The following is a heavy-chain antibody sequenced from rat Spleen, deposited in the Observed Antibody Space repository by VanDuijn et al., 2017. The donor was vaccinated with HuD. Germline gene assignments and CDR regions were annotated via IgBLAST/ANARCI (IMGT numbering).Heavy chain of an antibody. CDR3: TRDLYYVGTYYPFDY. D-gene: IGHD1-12*02. J-gene: IGHJ2*01. CDR2: MRFDGHT. CDR1: GFSLSDTN. V-gene: IGHV2S30*01. Sequence: QVQLKESGPGLVQPSQTLSLTCTVSGFSLSDTNIHWVRQPPGKGLEWMGRMRFDGHTYYNSALKSRLSISRDTSKSQVFLKMNSLQTEDTAIYYCTRDLYYVGTYYPFDYWGQGVMVTVSS.